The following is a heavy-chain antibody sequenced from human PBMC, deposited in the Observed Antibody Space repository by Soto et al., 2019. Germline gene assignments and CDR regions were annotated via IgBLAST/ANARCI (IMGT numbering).Heavy chain of an antibody. D-gene: IGHD3-22*01. V-gene: IGHV3-74*01. CDR1: GFTFSSYW. Sequence: PGGSLRLSCAASGFTFSSYWMHWVRQAPGKGLVWVSRIKSDGSSTSYADSVKGRFTISRDNAKNTLYLQMNSLRAEDTAVYYCTRVGYYDSRGYYTPWGQGTLVTVSS. J-gene: IGHJ5*02. CDR2: IKSDGSST. CDR3: TRVGYYDSRGYYTP.